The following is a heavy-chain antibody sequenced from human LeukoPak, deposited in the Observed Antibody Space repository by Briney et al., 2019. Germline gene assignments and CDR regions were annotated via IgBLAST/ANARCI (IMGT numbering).Heavy chain of an antibody. CDR2: IYTSGST. J-gene: IGHJ2*01. Sequence: NPSETLSLTCTVSGGSISSGSYYWSWIRQPAWKGLEWIGRIYTSGSTNYNPSLKSRVTISVDTSKNQFSLKLSSVTAADTAVYYCAREGLLWFGESYWYFDLWGRGTLVTVSS. D-gene: IGHD3-10*01. V-gene: IGHV4-61*02. CDR3: AREGLLWFGESYWYFDL. CDR1: GGSISSGSYY.